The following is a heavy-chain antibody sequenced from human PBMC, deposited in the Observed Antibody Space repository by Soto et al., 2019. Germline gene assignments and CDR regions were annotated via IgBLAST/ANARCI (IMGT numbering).Heavy chain of an antibody. J-gene: IGHJ6*02. CDR1: GGAISSGDFY. D-gene: IGHD6-6*01. Sequence: QVQLQESGPGLVKPSQTLSLTCTVSGGAISSGDFYWSWIRQPPGKGLEWIGYIYYSGSTYYNPSLKSRVTISVDTSKNQFSLKLSSVTAADTAVYYCARDGSSILPYYYYGMDVWGQGTTVTVSS. CDR2: IYYSGST. V-gene: IGHV4-30-4*01. CDR3: ARDGSSILPYYYYGMDV.